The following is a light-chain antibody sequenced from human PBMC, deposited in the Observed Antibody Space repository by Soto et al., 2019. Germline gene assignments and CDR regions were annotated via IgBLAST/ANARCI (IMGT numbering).Light chain of an antibody. Sequence: QSVLTQPASVSGSPGQSITISCTGSSTTVGNYNLVSWYQHHPGKAPQLILYEDTKRPSGVSSRFSGSKSGNTASLTISGLQADDEGTYYCCSYAGSSTFVVLFGGGTNLTVL. CDR1: STTVGNYNL. CDR3: CSYAGSSTFVVL. CDR2: EDT. J-gene: IGLJ3*02. V-gene: IGLV2-23*02.